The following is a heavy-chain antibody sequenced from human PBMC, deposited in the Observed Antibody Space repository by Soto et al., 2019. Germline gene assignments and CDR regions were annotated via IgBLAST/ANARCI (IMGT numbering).Heavy chain of an antibody. Sequence: GGSLRLSCAASGFTFGSYAMSWARQAPGKGLEWVSAITASGGTTYYADSVKGRFTISRDNSRNTLYLQMNSLRADDTAVYYCSRYCSSTTCQTYSYYGMDVWGLGTTVTVSS. V-gene: IGHV3-23*01. CDR2: ITASGGTT. CDR1: GFTFGSYA. J-gene: IGHJ6*02. D-gene: IGHD2-2*01. CDR3: SRYCSSTTCQTYSYYGMDV.